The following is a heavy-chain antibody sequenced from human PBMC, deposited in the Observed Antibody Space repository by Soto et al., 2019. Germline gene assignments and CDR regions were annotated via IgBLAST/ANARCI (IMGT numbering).Heavy chain of an antibody. CDR3: ARDGSGYGRGLIDY. D-gene: IGHD5-12*01. V-gene: IGHV1-3*01. Sequence: ASVKVSCKASGYTFTSYAMHWVRQAPGQRLEWMGWINAGNGNTKYSQKFQGRVTITRDTSASTAYMELSSLRSEDTAVYYCARDGSGYGRGLIDYWGQGTLVTVSS. CDR1: GYTFTSYA. J-gene: IGHJ4*02. CDR2: INAGNGNT.